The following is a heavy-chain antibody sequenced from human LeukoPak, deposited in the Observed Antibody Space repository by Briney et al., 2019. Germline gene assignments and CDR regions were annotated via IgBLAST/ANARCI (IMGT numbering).Heavy chain of an antibody. D-gene: IGHD3-9*01. CDR3: AKRGVVIRVILIGFHKEAYYFDS. J-gene: IGHJ4*02. V-gene: IGHV3-23*01. Sequence: GGSLRLSCAVSGITLSNYGMSWVRQAPGKGLEWVAGISDSGGRTNYADSVKGRFTISRDNPKSILYLQMNSLRAEDTAVYFCAKRGVVIRVILIGFHKEAYYFDSWGQGALVTVSS. CDR2: ISDSGGRT. CDR1: GITLSNYG.